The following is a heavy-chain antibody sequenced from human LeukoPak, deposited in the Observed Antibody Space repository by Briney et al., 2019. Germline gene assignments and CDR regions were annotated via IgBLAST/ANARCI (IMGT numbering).Heavy chain of an antibody. D-gene: IGHD6-19*01. J-gene: IGHJ3*02. CDR3: ATVRSSGWYRATDAFDI. V-gene: IGHV1-24*01. Sequence: ASVKVSXKVSGYTLTELSMHWVRQAPGKGLEWMGGFDPEDGETIYAQKFQGRVTMTEDTSTDTAYMELSSLRSEDTAVYYCATVRSSGWYRATDAFDIWGQGAMVTVSS. CDR1: GYTLTELS. CDR2: FDPEDGET.